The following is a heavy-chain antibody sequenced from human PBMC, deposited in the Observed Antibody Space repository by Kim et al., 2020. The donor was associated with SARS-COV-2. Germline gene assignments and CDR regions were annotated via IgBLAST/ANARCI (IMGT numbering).Heavy chain of an antibody. CDR2: INHSGST. V-gene: IGHV4-34*01. CDR3: ARLDYGDYGGY. Sequence: SETLSLTCAVYGGSFSGYYWSWIRQPPGKGLEWIGEINHSGSTNYNPSLKSRVTISVDTSKNQFSLKLSSVTAADTAVYYCARLDYGDYGGYWGQGTLVT. D-gene: IGHD4-17*01. J-gene: IGHJ4*02. CDR1: GGSFSGYY.